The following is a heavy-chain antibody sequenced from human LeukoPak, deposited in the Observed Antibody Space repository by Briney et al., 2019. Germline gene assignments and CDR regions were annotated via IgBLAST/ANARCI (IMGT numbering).Heavy chain of an antibody. V-gene: IGHV4-61*02. CDR3: ARDHGYSSGWYGTYYFDY. D-gene: IGHD6-19*01. CDR2: IYTSGST. Sequence: SETLSLTCTVSGGSISSGSYYWSWIRQPAGKGLEWIGRIYTSGSTNYNPSLKSRVTISVDTSKNQFSLKLSSVTAADTAVYYCARDHGYSSGWYGTYYFDYWGQGTLVTVSS. CDR1: GGSISSGSYY. J-gene: IGHJ4*02.